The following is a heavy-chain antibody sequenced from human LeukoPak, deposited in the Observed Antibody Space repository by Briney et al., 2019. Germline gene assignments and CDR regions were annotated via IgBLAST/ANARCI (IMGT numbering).Heavy chain of an antibody. J-gene: IGHJ4*02. CDR3: EMGATRTYFDY. Sequence: GGTLRLSCAASGFTFSSHGMNWVRQAPGKGLEWVSAISGSGGSTYYADSVKGRFTISRDNSKNTLYLQMNSLRAEDTAVYYCEMGATRTYFDYWGQGTLVTVSS. V-gene: IGHV3-23*01. D-gene: IGHD1-26*01. CDR1: GFTFSSHG. CDR2: ISGSGGST.